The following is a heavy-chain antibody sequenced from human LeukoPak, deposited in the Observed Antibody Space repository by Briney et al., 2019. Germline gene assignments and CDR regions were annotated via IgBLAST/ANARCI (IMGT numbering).Heavy chain of an antibody. J-gene: IGHJ4*02. CDR1: GFTFSSYA. Sequence: GGSLRLSCAASGFTFSSYAMHWVRQAPGKGLEWVAVISSDGSDKYYADSVKGRFTISRDNPRNTLHLQMNSLRAEDTAVYSCAKASLRYFDWFSDSWGQGTLVTVSS. CDR2: ISSDGSDK. D-gene: IGHD3-9*01. CDR3: AKASLRYFDWFSDS. V-gene: IGHV3-30*18.